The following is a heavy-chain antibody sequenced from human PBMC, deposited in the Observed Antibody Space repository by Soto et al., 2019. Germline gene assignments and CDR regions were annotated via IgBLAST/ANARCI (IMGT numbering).Heavy chain of an antibody. D-gene: IGHD2-15*01. CDR3: VKDGVVDASYYYYYYMDF. CDR2: ISGSGGST. CDR1: GFTFSSHA. V-gene: IGHV3-23*01. Sequence: EVQLLASGGGLVQPGGSLRLSCAASGFTFSSHAMSWVRQAPGKGLEWVSAISGSGGSTYYADSVKGRFTISRDNSKNPLYREMNRLRAEDTAVYYCVKDGVVDASYYYYYYMDFLGKGTTVTVSS. J-gene: IGHJ6*03.